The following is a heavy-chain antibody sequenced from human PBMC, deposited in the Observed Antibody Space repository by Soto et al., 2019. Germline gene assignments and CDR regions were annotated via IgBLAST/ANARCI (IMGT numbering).Heavy chain of an antibody. D-gene: IGHD2-15*01. CDR1: GGSISSYY. J-gene: IGHJ5*02. CDR2: IYYSGST. Sequence: SETLSLTCTVSGGSISSYYWSWIRQPPGKGLEWIGYIYYSGSTDYDPSLKSRVTISVDTSKNQFSLKLSSVTAADTAVYYCARQCRGVTCHWFVPWGQGTLVTVSS. V-gene: IGHV4-59*01. CDR3: ARQCRGVTCHWFVP.